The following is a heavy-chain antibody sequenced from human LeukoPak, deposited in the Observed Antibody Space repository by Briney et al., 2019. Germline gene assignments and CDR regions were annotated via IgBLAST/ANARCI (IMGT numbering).Heavy chain of an antibody. D-gene: IGHD2/OR15-2a*01. CDR3: ARRNWFDS. J-gene: IGHJ5*01. Sequence: PGGSLRLSCAASGFTFSSYSMNWVRQAPGKGLEWVSYISSNGSIIYYADSVKGRFSISRDNAKKSLYLQMSSLRAEDTAVYYCARRNWFDSWGQGSPVIVSS. CDR1: GFTFSSYS. CDR2: ISSNGSII. V-gene: IGHV3-48*04.